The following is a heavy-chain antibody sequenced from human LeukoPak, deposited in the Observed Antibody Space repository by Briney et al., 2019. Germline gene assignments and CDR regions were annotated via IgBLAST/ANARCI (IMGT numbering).Heavy chain of an antibody. Sequence: SETLSLTCTVSGGSISSSSYYWGWIRQPPGKGLEWIGSIYYSGSTYYNPSLKSRVTISVDTSKNQFSLKLSSVTAADTAVNYCARSSSTSHYGMDVWGQGTTVTVSS. J-gene: IGHJ6*02. CDR1: GGSISSSSYY. CDR2: IYYSGST. V-gene: IGHV4-39*01. CDR3: ARSSSTSHYGMDV. D-gene: IGHD2-2*01.